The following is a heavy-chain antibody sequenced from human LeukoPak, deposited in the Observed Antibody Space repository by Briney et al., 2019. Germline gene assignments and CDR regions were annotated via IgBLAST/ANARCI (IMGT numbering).Heavy chain of an antibody. Sequence: SEILPLTCAVYGGSFSGYYWSWIRQPPGKGLEWIGEINHSGSTNYNPSLKSRVTISVDTSKNQFSLKLSSVTAADTAVYYCARIKSISYVWGSYRYPCGFDYWGQGTLVTVSS. D-gene: IGHD3-16*02. CDR2: INHSGST. V-gene: IGHV4-34*01. CDR3: ARIKSISYVWGSYRYPCGFDY. J-gene: IGHJ4*02. CDR1: GGSFSGYY.